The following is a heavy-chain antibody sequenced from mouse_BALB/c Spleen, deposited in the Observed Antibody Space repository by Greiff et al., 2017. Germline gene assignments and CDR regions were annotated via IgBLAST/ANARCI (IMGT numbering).Heavy chain of an antibody. CDR2: ISDGGSYT. J-gene: IGHJ4*01. D-gene: IGHD2-2*01. V-gene: IGHV5-4*02. CDR3: ARSYGSRAMDY. CDR1: GFTFSDYY. Sequence: EVHLVESGGGLVKPGGSLKLSCAASGFTFSDYYMYWVRQTPEKRLEWVATISDGGSYTYYPDSVKGRFTISRDNAKNNLYLQMSSLKSEDTAMYYCARSYGSRAMDYWGQGTSVTVSS.